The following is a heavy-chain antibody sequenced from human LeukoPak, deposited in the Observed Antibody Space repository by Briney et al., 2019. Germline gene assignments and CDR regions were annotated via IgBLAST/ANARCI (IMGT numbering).Heavy chain of an antibody. J-gene: IGHJ4*02. CDR2: IYYSGST. CDR3: ARRGQYSSLFDY. CDR1: GGSISSYY. V-gene: IGHV4-59*08. Sequence: SETLSLTCTVSGGSISSYYWSWIRQPPGKGLEWIGYIYYSGSTNYNPSLKSRVTISVDTSKNQFSLKLSSVTAADTAVYYCARRGQYSSLFDYWGQGTLVTVSS. D-gene: IGHD6-6*01.